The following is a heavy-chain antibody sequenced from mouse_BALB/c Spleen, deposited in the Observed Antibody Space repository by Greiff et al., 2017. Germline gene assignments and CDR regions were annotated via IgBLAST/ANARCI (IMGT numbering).Heavy chain of an antibody. V-gene: IGHV1S56*01. D-gene: IGHD2-4*01. CDR2: IYPGDGST. J-gene: IGHJ4*01. CDR1: GYTFTSYD. Sequence: QVQLKQSGAELVRPGSSVKISCKASGYTFTSYDINWVKQRPGQGLEWIGWIYPGDGSTKYNEKFKGKATLTADKSSSTAYMQLSSLTSENSAVYFCARGLPYAMDYWGQGTSVTVSS. CDR3: ARGLPYAMDY.